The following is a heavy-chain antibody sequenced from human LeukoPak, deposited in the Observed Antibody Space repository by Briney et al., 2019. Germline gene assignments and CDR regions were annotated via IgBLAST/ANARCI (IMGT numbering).Heavy chain of an antibody. J-gene: IGHJ4*02. V-gene: IGHV4-34*01. CDR2: INHSGST. CDR3: ARLPDTAMVDGLDY. Sequence: PSETLSLTCAVYGGSFSGYYWSWIRQPPGKGLECIGEINHSGSTNYNPSLKSRVTISVDTSKNQFSLKLSSVTAADTAVYYCARLPDTAMVDGLDYWGQGTLVTVSS. CDR1: GGSFSGYY. D-gene: IGHD5-18*01.